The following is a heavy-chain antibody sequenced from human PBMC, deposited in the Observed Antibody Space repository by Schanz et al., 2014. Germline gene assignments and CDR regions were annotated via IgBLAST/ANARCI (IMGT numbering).Heavy chain of an antibody. D-gene: IGHD3-22*01. V-gene: IGHV3-30*02. CDR1: GFTFTSYS. CDR2: IRYDGTNT. CDR3: AKEDRNHNSDYVY. Sequence: QVQLVQSGGGVVQPGGSLRLSCAASGFTFTSYSMHWVRQAPGRGLEWVAFIRYDGTNTYYADSVRGRFTISRDDSKNTLYLQMNSLRPEDTAVYYCAKEDRNHNSDYVYWGQGTLVTVSS. J-gene: IGHJ4*02.